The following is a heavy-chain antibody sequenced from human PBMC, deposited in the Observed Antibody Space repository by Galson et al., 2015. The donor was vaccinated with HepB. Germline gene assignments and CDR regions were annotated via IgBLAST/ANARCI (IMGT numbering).Heavy chain of an antibody. D-gene: IGHD6-13*01. J-gene: IGHJ6*02. CDR3: AREGGIYYYYYGMDV. Sequence: SVKVSCRASGYTFTSYAMNWVRQAPGQGLEWMGWINTNTGNPTYAQGFTGRFVFSLDTSVSTAYLQISSLKAEDTAVYYCAREGGIYYYYYGMDVWGQGTTVTVSS. V-gene: IGHV7-4-1*02. CDR2: INTNTGNP. CDR1: GYTFTSYA.